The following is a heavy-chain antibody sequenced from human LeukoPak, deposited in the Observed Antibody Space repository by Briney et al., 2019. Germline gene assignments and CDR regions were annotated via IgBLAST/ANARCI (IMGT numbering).Heavy chain of an antibody. D-gene: IGHD2-2*01. J-gene: IGHJ4*02. Sequence: GGSLRLSCAASGFTFSSYWMHWVRQAPGKGLVWVSRINSDGSSTSYADSVKGRFTISRDNAKNTLYLQMNSLRAEDTAVYYCARGSYGGSVFDYWGQGTLVTVSS. CDR2: INSDGSST. CDR1: GFTFSSYW. V-gene: IGHV3-74*01. CDR3: ARGSYGGSVFDY.